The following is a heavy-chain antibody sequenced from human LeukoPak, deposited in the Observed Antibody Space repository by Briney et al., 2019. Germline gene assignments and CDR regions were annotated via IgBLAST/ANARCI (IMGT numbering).Heavy chain of an antibody. Sequence: GGSLRLSCAASTFTLSSYGMYWVRQAPGKGLEWVAFIWYDGSNKDYADSVKGRFTISRDTSKNTLFLQMNSLRAEDTAVYYCAKRRADFGSMDVWGKGTTVTVYS. J-gene: IGHJ6*03. CDR1: TFTLSSYG. D-gene: IGHD2-21*01. V-gene: IGHV3-30*02. CDR2: IWYDGSNK. CDR3: AKRRADFGSMDV.